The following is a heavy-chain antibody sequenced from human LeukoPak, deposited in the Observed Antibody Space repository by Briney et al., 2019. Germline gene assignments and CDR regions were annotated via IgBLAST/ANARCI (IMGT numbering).Heavy chain of an antibody. CDR2: ISPDGSGK. CDR1: GFAFSSNW. Sequence: GGSLRLSRAASGFAFSSNWMSWVRQAPGRGLELVANISPDGSGKYCMDSVKGRCAISRDNARSSLDLQLNSLRVEDTAVYFCANQAYSRSDYWGQGTLVTVSS. D-gene: IGHD4-11*01. J-gene: IGHJ4*02. CDR3: ANQAYSRSDY. V-gene: IGHV3-7*01.